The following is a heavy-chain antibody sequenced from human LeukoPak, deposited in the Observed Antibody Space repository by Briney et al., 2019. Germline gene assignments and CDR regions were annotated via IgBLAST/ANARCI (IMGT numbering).Heavy chain of an antibody. CDR3: AGGSSTDSYYFDY. V-gene: IGHV3-23*01. Sequence: GGSLRLSCAASGFTFSSYAMSWVRQAPGKGLEWVSAISGSGGSTYYADSVKGRFTISRDNSKNTLYLQMNSLRVEDTAVYFCAGGSSTDSYYFDYWGQGTLVTVSS. CDR1: GFTFSSYA. D-gene: IGHD2-2*01. J-gene: IGHJ4*02. CDR2: ISGSGGST.